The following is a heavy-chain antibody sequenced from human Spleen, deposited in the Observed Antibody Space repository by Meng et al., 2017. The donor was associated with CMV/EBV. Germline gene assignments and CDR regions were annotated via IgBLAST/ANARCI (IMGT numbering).Heavy chain of an antibody. CDR3: ARGAYGSGSYYNTPRYYYYYGMDV. CDR2: INHSGST. V-gene: IGHV4-34*01. J-gene: IGHJ6*02. CDR1: GGSFSGYY. Sequence: SETLSLTCAVYGGSFSGYYWSWIRQPPGKGLEWIGEINHSGSTNYNPSLKSRVTISVDTSKNQFSLKLSSVTAADTAVYYCARGAYGSGSYYNTPRYYYYYGMDVWGQGTTVTVSS. D-gene: IGHD3-10*01.